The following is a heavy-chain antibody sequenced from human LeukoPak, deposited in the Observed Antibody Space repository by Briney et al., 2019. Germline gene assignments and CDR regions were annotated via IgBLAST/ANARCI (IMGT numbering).Heavy chain of an antibody. CDR3: ARMPPAGAVAGTNDAFDI. D-gene: IGHD6-19*01. J-gene: IGHJ3*02. CDR2: IGAAGDT. V-gene: IGHV3-13*01. CDR1: GFTFSSYD. Sequence: GGCLRLSCAVSGFTFSSYDMHWVRQAAGKGLEWVSAIGAAGDTYYPGSGKSRFTNSRENGNTFLYLQMNSLRAGDTAVYYCARMPPAGAVAGTNDAFDIWGQGTMVTVSS.